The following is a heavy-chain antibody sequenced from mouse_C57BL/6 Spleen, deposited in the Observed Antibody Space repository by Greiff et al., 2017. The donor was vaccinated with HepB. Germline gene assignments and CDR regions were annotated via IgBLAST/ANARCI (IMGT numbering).Heavy chain of an antibody. V-gene: IGHV1-26*01. CDR3: ARGDGYYAWFAY. D-gene: IGHD2-3*01. CDR1: GYTFTDYY. J-gene: IGHJ3*01. Sequence: EVQLQQSGPELVKPGASVKISCKASGYTFTDYYMNWVKQSHGKSLEWTGDINPNNGGTSYNQKFKGKATLTVDKTSSPAYMELRSLTSEDSAVYYCARGDGYYAWFAYWSQGTLVTVSA. CDR2: INPNNGGT.